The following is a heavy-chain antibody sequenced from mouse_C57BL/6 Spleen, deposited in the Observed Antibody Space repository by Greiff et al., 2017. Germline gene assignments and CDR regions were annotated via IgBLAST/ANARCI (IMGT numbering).Heavy chain of an antibody. Sequence: QVQLQQSGPELVKPGASVKISCKASGYAFSSSWMNWVKQRPGKGLEWIGRIYTGDGDTNYNGKLKGKATLTADKTNSTDYMRISSLTSDDSAVYCCARVFYYGNYKAMDCWGKGTSVTVSS. V-gene: IGHV1-82*01. CDR2: IYTGDGDT. CDR3: ARVFYYGNYKAMDC. D-gene: IGHD2-1*01. CDR1: GYAFSSSW. J-gene: IGHJ4*01.